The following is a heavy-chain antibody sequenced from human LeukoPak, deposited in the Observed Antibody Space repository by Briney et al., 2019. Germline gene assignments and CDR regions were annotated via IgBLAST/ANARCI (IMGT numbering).Heavy chain of an antibody. CDR3: ASIVVVAATTYNWFDP. D-gene: IGHD2-15*01. CDR1: GGSFSGYY. V-gene: IGHV4-34*01. J-gene: IGHJ5*02. Sequence: SETLSLTCAVYGGSFSGYYWSWIRQPPGKGLEWIGEINHSGRTNYNPSLKSRVTISVDTSKNQFSLKLSSVTAADTAVYYCASIVVVAATTYNWFDPWGQGTLVTVSS. CDR2: INHSGRT.